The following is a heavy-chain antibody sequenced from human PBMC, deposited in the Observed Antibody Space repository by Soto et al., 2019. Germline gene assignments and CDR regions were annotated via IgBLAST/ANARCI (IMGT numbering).Heavy chain of an antibody. CDR2: IYHSGST. J-gene: IGHJ6*02. D-gene: IGHD3-10*01. CDR3: VRQGIGVLHGLVDV. Sequence: SETLSLTCAVSGGSISSGGYSWNWIRQPPGKGLEWIGYIYHSGSTLYNPSLKSRVAISADTSMKQFSLRLSSVTAADTAVYYCVRQGIGVLHGLVDVWGQGTMVTVSS. V-gene: IGHV4-30-2*01. CDR1: GGSISSGGYS.